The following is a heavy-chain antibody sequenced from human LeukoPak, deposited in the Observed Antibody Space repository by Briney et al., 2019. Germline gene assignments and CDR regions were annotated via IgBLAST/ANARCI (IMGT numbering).Heavy chain of an antibody. V-gene: IGHV1-2*04. Sequence: ASVKVSCKASGGTFSSYTINWVRQAPGQGLEWMGWIYSDSGDTNYAQKFQGCVTMTRDTSISTAYMELSRVTSDDTAVYYCARSAGSAFFDYWGQGTLVTVTS. D-gene: IGHD2-15*01. CDR2: IYSDSGDT. CDR1: GGTFSSYT. J-gene: IGHJ4*02. CDR3: ARSAGSAFFDY.